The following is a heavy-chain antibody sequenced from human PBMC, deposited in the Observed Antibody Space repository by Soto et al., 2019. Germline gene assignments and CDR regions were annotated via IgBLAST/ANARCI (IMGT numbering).Heavy chain of an antibody. V-gene: IGHV1-8*01. J-gene: IGHJ5*02. CDR3: AIMATFGSLNLFAP. Sequence: ASVKVSCKASGYSFTNNDVTWVRQATGQGLEWMGWMNPGSGDTGYAQKFQGRVTMTRDISIATAYMELSSLRSDDTAIYYCAIMATFGSLNLFAPWGQGTLVTVSS. CDR2: MNPGSGDT. CDR1: GYSFTNND. D-gene: IGHD3-10*01.